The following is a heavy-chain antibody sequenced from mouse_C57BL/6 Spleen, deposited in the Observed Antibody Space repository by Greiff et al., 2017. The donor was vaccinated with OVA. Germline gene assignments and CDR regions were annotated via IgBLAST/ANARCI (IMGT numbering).Heavy chain of an antibody. V-gene: IGHV1-26*01. CDR2: INPNNGGT. J-gene: IGHJ3*01. Sequence: VQLQQSGPELVKPGASVKISCKASGYTFTDYYMNWVKQSHGKSLEWIGDINPNNGGTSYTPKLKGKATLTVDKSSSTAYMGLRSLASEDAAVYYCARGDYGSSPFAYWGQGTLVTVSA. CDR1: GYTFTDYY. D-gene: IGHD1-1*01. CDR3: ARGDYGSSPFAY.